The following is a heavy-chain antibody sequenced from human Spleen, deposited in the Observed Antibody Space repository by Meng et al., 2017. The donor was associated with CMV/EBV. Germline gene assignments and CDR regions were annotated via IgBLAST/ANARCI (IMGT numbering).Heavy chain of an antibody. CDR1: GDSISSYY. J-gene: IGHJ4*02. CDR2: INYRGST. D-gene: IGHD1-14*01. V-gene: IGHV4-59*01. CDR3: ARDRGNLDYYFDF. Sequence: SETLSLTCTVSGDSISSYYWSWIRQPPGKGLEWIGYINYRGSTNYNPSLKSRVTISLDTSKNQFSLKARSVTAADTAVYYCARDRGNLDYYFDFWGQGTLVTVSS.